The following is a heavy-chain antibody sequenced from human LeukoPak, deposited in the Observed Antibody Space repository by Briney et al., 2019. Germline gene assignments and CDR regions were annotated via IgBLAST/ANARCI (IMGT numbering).Heavy chain of an antibody. V-gene: IGHV3-30*02. J-gene: IGHJ4*02. D-gene: IGHD2-21*01. CDR2: IRYDGGNK. CDR3: ARDSPNDGILWWSIDY. CDR1: GFTFSSYG. Sequence: PGGSLRLSCAASGFTFSSYGMHWVRQAPGKGLEWVAFIRYDGGNKYYADSLKGRFTISRDNAKNSLFLQMNSLRAEDTAVYYCARDSPNDGILWWSIDYWGQGTLVTVSS.